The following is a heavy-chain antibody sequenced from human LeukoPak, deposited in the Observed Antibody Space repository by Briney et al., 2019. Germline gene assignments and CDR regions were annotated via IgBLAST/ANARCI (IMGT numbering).Heavy chain of an antibody. D-gene: IGHD5-24*01. CDR1: GFTFSSYN. Sequence: GGSLRLSCAASGFTFSSYNMNWVRQAPGKGLEWVSSISSSSSYTYYADSVKGRLTISRDNAKNSLYLQMNSLRAEDTAVYYCARDRKMTTITGYYYAMDVWGQGTTVTVSS. CDR2: ISSSSSYT. J-gene: IGHJ6*02. CDR3: ARDRKMTTITGYYYAMDV. V-gene: IGHV3-21*06.